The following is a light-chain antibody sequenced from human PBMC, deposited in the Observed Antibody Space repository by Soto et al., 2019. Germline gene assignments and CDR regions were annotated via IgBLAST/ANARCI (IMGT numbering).Light chain of an antibody. J-gene: IGLJ1*01. Sequence: QSALTQPRSASGSPGQSITISCTGTSSDVGGYNYVSWYQQHPAKAPKLMIYQVTNRPSGVSNRFSGSRSGNTASLTISGLQAEDEADYYCSSYTDSSNYVFGTGTKLTVL. CDR2: QVT. CDR1: SSDVGGYNY. CDR3: SSYTDSSNYV. V-gene: IGLV2-14*01.